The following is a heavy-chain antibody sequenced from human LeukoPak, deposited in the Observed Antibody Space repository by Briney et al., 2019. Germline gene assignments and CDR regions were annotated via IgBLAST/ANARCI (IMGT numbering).Heavy chain of an antibody. D-gene: IGHD3-10*01. CDR2: MNPNSDNT. CDR3: ARGPHYFGSGSYAY. J-gene: IGHJ4*02. Sequence: ASVKVSCKTSGYTFTDYYIHWVRQATGQGLEWMGWMNPNSDNTGYAQKFQGRVTMTRNTSISTAYMELSSLRSEDTAVYYCARGPHYFGSGSYAYWGQGTLVTVSS. CDR1: GYTFTDYY. V-gene: IGHV1-8*02.